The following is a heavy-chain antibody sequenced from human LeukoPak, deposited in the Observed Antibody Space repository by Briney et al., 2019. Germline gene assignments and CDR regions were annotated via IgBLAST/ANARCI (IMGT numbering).Heavy chain of an antibody. CDR1: GGSISSSSYY. J-gene: IGHJ4*02. V-gene: IGHV4-39*01. CDR2: IYYSGSP. CDR3: ARRMVRGVVFDY. D-gene: IGHD3-10*01. Sequence: PSETLSLTCTVSGGSISSSSYYWGWIRQPPGKGLEWIGSIYYSGSPSYNPSLKCRVTISVDTSKNQFSLKLRSVTAADTAVYYCARRMVRGVVFDYWGQGTLVTVSS.